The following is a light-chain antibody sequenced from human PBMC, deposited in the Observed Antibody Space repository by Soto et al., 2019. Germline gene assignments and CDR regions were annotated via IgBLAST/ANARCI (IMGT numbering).Light chain of an antibody. CDR1: QSVSSSY. Sequence: EIVLTQSPGTLSLSPGERATLSCRASQSVSSSYLAWYQQKPGQAPRLLIYGASSRATGIPDRFSGSGSGPDFTLPIRRLAPEDFAGYYCQQDGSSPSTFGQGTKLEIK. V-gene: IGKV3-20*01. CDR3: QQDGSSPST. CDR2: GAS. J-gene: IGKJ2*01.